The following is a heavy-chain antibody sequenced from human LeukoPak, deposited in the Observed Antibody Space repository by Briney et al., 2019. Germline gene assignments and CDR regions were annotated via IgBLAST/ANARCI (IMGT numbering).Heavy chain of an antibody. CDR3: SRDLRGRDDY. J-gene: IGHJ4*02. D-gene: IGHD5-24*01. Sequence: GGSLRLSCAASGFTFSGFSMSWVSQSPTKGLEWVANIKQDGSERYYVDSVKGRFTISRDNAKNTLYLQMNSLRAEDTAVYYCSRDLRGRDDYWGQGILVIVSS. CDR2: IKQDGSER. V-gene: IGHV3-7*01. CDR1: GFTFSGFS.